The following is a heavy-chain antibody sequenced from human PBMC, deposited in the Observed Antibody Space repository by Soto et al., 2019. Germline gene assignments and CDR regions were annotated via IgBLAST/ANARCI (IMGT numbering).Heavy chain of an antibody. J-gene: IGHJ3*02. CDR2: IIPIFGTA. Sequence: GASVKVSCKASGGTFSSYAISWVRQAPGQGLEWMGGIIPIFGTANYAQKFQGRVTITADESTSTAYMELSSLRSEDTAVYYCARATIQVANDAFDIWGQGTMVTVSS. CDR3: ARATIQVANDAFDI. D-gene: IGHD5-12*01. CDR1: GGTFSSYA. V-gene: IGHV1-69*13.